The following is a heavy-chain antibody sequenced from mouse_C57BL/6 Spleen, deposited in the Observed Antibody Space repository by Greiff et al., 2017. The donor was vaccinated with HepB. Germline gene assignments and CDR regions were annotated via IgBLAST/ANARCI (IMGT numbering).Heavy chain of an antibody. J-gene: IGHJ4*01. CDR1: GYTFTDYY. V-gene: IGHV1-26*01. CDR3: AREYGQWAMDY. CDR2: INPNNGGT. Sequence: EVQLQQSGPELVKPGASVKISCKASGYTFTDYYMNWVKQSHGKSLEWIGDINPNNGGTSYNQKFKGKATLTVDKSSSTAYMELRSLTSEDSAVYYCAREYGQWAMDYWGQGTSVTVSS. D-gene: IGHD2-10*02.